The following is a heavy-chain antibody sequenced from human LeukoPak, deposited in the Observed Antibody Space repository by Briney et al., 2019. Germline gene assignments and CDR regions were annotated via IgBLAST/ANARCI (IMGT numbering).Heavy chain of an antibody. Sequence: PGGSLRLSCAASGFTFSSYGMHWVRQAPGKGLEWVAVISYDGSNKYYADSVKGRFTISRDNSKNTLYLQMNSLRAEDTAVYFCAADDSGWYGFDYWGQGTLVTVSS. CDR1: GFTFSSYG. D-gene: IGHD6-19*01. CDR3: AADDSGWYGFDY. V-gene: IGHV3-30*03. CDR2: ISYDGSNK. J-gene: IGHJ4*02.